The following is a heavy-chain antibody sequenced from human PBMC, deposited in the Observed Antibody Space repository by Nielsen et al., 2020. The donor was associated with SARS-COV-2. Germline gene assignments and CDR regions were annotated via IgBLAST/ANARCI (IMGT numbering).Heavy chain of an antibody. J-gene: IGHJ6*03. Sequence: VKVSCKASGYTFTSYGISWVRQAPGQGLEWMGWISAYNGNTNYAQKLQGRVTMTTDTSTSTAYMELRSLRSDDTAVYYCARPITNNYYYYCMDVWGKGTTVTVSS. CDR3: ARPITNNYYYYCMDV. V-gene: IGHV1-18*01. CDR1: GYTFTSYG. CDR2: ISAYNGNT. D-gene: IGHD1-1*01.